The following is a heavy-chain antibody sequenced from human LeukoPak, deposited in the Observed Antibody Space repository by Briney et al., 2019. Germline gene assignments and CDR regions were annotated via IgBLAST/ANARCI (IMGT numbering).Heavy chain of an antibody. CDR1: GFTFSSYW. Sequence: GGSLRLSCAASGFTFSSYWMSWVRQAPGKGLEWVANIKQDGSEKYYVDSVKGRFTISRDNAKNSLYLQMNSLRAEDTAVYYCARSPPSGRYFDWLLFDYWGQGTLDTVSS. D-gene: IGHD3-9*01. CDR3: ARSPPSGRYFDWLLFDY. J-gene: IGHJ4*02. CDR2: IKQDGSEK. V-gene: IGHV3-7*01.